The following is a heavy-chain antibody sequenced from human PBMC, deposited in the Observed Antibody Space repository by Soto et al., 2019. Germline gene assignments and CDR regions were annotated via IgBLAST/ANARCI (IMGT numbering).Heavy chain of an antibody. CDR2: ISYDGSNK. CDR1: GFTFSSYA. D-gene: IGHD1-1*01. J-gene: IGHJ3*02. Sequence: GESLKISCAASGFTFSSYAMHWVRQAPGKGLEWVAVISYDGSNKYYADSVKGRFTISRDNSKNTLYLQMNSLRAEETAVYYCARVSHAGTTGNDAFDIWGQGTMVTVSS. V-gene: IGHV3-30-3*01. CDR3: ARVSHAGTTGNDAFDI.